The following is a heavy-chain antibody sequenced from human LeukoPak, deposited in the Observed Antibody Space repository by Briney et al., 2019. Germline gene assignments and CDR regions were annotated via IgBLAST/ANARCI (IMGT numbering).Heavy chain of an antibody. J-gene: IGHJ3*02. Sequence: PGGSLRLSCAASGFTFSDYYMSWIRQAPGKGLEWVSYISSSGSTIYYADSVKGRFTIFRDNAKNSLYLQMNSLRAEDTAVYYCASSSGWRPHDAFDIWGQGTMVTVSS. CDR3: ASSSGWRPHDAFDI. V-gene: IGHV3-11*01. D-gene: IGHD6-19*01. CDR2: ISSSGSTI. CDR1: GFTFSDYY.